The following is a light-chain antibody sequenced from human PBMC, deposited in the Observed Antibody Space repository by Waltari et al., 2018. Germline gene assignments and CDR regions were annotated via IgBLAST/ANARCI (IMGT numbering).Light chain of an antibody. J-gene: IGLJ2*01. CDR1: ALPKQY. Sequence: SYELTQPPPVSVSPGQTARITCSGDALPKQYAYWYQQKAGQAPVLVIYKDTERPSEIPERFSGSSSGTTVTLIISGVQAEDEADYYCQSADSSTYVIFGGGTKLT. CDR2: KDT. CDR3: QSADSSTYVI. V-gene: IGLV3-25*03.